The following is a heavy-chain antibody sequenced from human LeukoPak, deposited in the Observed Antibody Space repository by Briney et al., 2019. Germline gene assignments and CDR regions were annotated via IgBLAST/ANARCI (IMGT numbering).Heavy chain of an antibody. D-gene: IGHD3-22*01. Sequence: PSETLSLTCAVYGGSFSGFYWNWIRQPPGKGLEWIGEINHSGSANYNPSLKSRATMSVDTSKNQLSLKLSSVTAADTAVYYCARALPPPYYYDSSGSSYYYMDVWGKGTTVTVSS. J-gene: IGHJ6*03. CDR3: ARALPPPYYYDSSGSSYYYMDV. CDR1: GGSFSGFY. CDR2: INHSGSA. V-gene: IGHV4-34*01.